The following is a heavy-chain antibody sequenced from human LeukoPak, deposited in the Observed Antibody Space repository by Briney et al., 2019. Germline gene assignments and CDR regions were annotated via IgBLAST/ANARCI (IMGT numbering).Heavy chain of an antibody. J-gene: IGHJ6*03. CDR3: ARAFPSGYDYYYYYYYMDV. D-gene: IGHD5-12*01. CDR2: IKQDGSEK. CDR1: GFTFSSYW. V-gene: IGHV3-7*01. Sequence: GGSLRLSCAASGFTFSSYWMSWVRQAPGKGLEWVANIKQDGSEKYYVDSVKGRFTISRDNAKNSLYLQMNSLRAEDTAVYYCARAFPSGYDYYYYYYYMDVWGKGTTVTISS.